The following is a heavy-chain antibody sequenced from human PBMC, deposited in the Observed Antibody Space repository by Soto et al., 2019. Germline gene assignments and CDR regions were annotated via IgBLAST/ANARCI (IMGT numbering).Heavy chain of an antibody. CDR1: GGSISSGGYY. CDR3: AIQPPGIAAAEDNWFDP. CDR2: IYYSGST. V-gene: IGHV4-31*03. D-gene: IGHD6-13*01. Sequence: SETLSLTCTVSGGSISSGGYYWSWIRQHPGKGLEWIGYIYYSGSTYYNPSLKSRVTISVDTSKNQFSLKLSSVTAADTAVYYCAIQPPGIAAAEDNWFDPWGQGTLVTVSS. J-gene: IGHJ5*02.